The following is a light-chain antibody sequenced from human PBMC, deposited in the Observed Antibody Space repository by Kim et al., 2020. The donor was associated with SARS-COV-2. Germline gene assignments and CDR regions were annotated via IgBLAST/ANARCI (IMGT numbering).Light chain of an antibody. Sequence: QSALTQPRSVSGSPGQSVTISCTGTSSDVGGYNYVSWYQQHPGKVPKLMIYDVNKRPSGVPDRFSGSKSANTASLTISGLQAEDEADYYCCSYAGSFWVIGGGTKVTVL. V-gene: IGLV2-11*01. CDR3: CSYAGSFWV. CDR1: SSDVGGYNY. J-gene: IGLJ3*02. CDR2: DVN.